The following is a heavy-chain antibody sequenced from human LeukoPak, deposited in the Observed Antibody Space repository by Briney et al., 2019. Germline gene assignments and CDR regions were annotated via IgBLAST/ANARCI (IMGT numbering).Heavy chain of an antibody. J-gene: IGHJ4*02. D-gene: IGHD3-3*01. CDR3: ARSYDTNFDY. CDR2: IYYSGST. CDR1: AGSIISYY. V-gene: IGHV4-59*08. Sequence: SETLSLTCTVSAGSIISYYWSWIRQPPGKGLEWIGYIYYSGSTKYNPSLKSRVTISVDTSKNQFSLRLSSVTAADTAVYYCARSYDTNFDYWGQGTLVTVSS.